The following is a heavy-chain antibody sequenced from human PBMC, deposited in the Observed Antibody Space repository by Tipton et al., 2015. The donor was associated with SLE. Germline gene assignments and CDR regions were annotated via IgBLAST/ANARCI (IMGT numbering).Heavy chain of an antibody. CDR1: GGSISGFF. D-gene: IGHD5-12*01. CDR3: ARGEGKWLPGAY. Sequence: TLSLTCTVSGGSISGFFWSWIRQPDGKGLEWIGRIYSSGSPNSNPSLKSRVTMSVDTSKNQFSLKLSAVTAADTAVYYCARGEGKWLPGAYWGQGTLVTGSS. CDR2: IYSSGSP. V-gene: IGHV4-4*07. J-gene: IGHJ4*02.